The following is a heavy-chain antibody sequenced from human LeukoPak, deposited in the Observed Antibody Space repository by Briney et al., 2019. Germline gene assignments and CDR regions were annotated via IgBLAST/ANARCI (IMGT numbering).Heavy chain of an antibody. CDR1: GFTFSSYG. CDR3: AKDWDGYNGWYFDY. V-gene: IGHV3-30*02. CDR2: IRYDGSNK. J-gene: IGHJ4*02. Sequence: PGGSLRLPCAASGFTFSSYGMHWVRQAPGKGLEWVAFIRYDGSNKYYADSVKGRFTISRDNSKNTLYLQMNSLRAEDTAVYYCAKDWDGYNGWYFDYWGQGTLVTVSS. D-gene: IGHD5-24*01.